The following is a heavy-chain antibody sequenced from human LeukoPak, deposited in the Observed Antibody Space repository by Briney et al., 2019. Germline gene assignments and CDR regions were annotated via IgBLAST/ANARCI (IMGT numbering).Heavy chain of an antibody. CDR2: ISGSGGST. J-gene: IGHJ5*02. D-gene: IGHD3-16*01. V-gene: IGHV3-23*01. CDR3: AKDRVSPGFNWFDP. Sequence: GALRRPWAASGFAFSSYGMSWVRQAPGKGLEWVSAISGSGGSTYYADSVKGRFTISRDNSKNTLYLQMNSLRAEDSAVYYCAKDRVSPGFNWFDPWGQGTLVTVSS. CDR1: GFAFSSYG.